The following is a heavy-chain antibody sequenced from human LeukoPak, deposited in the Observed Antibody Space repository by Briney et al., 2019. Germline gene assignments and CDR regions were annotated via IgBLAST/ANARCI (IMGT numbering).Heavy chain of an antibody. CDR1: GFTFSSYA. D-gene: IGHD2-15*01. CDR2: ISYDGSNK. Sequence: GGSLRLSCAASGFTFSSYAMHWVRQAPGKGLEWVAVISYDGSNKYYADSVKGRFTISRDNSKNTLYLQMNSLRAEDTAVYYCARDLRGYCSGGSCYSGLYYWGQGTLVTVSS. CDR3: ARDLRGYCSGGSCYSGLYY. V-gene: IGHV3-30-3*01. J-gene: IGHJ4*02.